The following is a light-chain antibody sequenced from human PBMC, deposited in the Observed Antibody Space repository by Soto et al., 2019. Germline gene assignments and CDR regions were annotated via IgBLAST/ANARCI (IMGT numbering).Light chain of an antibody. CDR3: QTWGTGIEV. J-gene: IGLJ2*01. V-gene: IGLV4-69*01. CDR2: LNSDGSH. Sequence: QSVLTQSPSASASLGASVKLTCTLSSGHSSYAIAWHQQQPEKGPRYLMKLNSDGSHSKGDGIPDRFSGSSSGAERYLTISSLQSEDEADYYCQTWGTGIEVFGGATKLTVL. CDR1: SGHSSYA.